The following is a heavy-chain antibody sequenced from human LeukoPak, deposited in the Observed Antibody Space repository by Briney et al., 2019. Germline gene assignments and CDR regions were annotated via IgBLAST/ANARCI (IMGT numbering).Heavy chain of an antibody. CDR3: ARDSSGSSFKNLDS. Sequence: PSETLSLTCTVSGYSISSGYFWGWIRQTPGTGLEWIGSLSHSGNSHYNPSLQSRVAISIDTSKKQFSLNLSSVTATDTAVYYCARDSSGSSFKNLDSWGQGTLVTVSS. J-gene: IGHJ4*02. V-gene: IGHV4-38-2*02. CDR2: LSHSGNS. CDR1: GYSISSGYF. D-gene: IGHD3-22*01.